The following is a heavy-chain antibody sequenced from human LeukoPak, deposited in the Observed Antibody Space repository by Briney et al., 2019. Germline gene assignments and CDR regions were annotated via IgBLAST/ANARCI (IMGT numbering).Heavy chain of an antibody. Sequence: QSGGSPRLSCAASGFTFSSYAMHWVRQAPGKGLEYVSAISSNGGSTYYANSVKGRFTISRDNSKNTLYLQMGSLRAEDMAVYYCARDGSSSSGYFDYWGQGTLVTVSS. D-gene: IGHD6-6*01. CDR2: ISSNGGST. CDR1: GFTFSSYA. CDR3: ARDGSSSSGYFDY. J-gene: IGHJ4*02. V-gene: IGHV3-64*01.